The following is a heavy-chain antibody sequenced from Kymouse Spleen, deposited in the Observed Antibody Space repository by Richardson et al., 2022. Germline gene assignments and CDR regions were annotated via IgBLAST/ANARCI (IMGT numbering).Heavy chain of an antibody. V-gene: IGHV3-73*02. CDR3: TRQYSSGWTGFDY. Sequence: EVQLVESGGGLVQPGGSLKLSCAASGFTFSGSAMHWVRQASGKGLEWVGRIRSKANSYATAYAASVKGRFTISRDDSKNTAYLQMNSLKTEDTAVYYCTRQYSSGWTGFDYWGQGTLVTVSS. J-gene: IGHJ4*02. CDR1: GFTFSGSA. D-gene: IGHD6-19*01. CDR2: IRSKANSYAT.